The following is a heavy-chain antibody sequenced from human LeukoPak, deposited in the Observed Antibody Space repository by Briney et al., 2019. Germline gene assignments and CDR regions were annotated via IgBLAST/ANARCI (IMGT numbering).Heavy chain of an antibody. Sequence: PSETLSLTCTVSGGSISSGSYNWSWFRQPAGKGLEWFGRIYTSGSTNYNPSLKSRVTISVDTSKNQFSLKLSSVTAADTAVYYCARALVVVPAAIPGWFDPWGQGTLVTVSS. J-gene: IGHJ5*02. CDR2: IYTSGST. CDR3: ARALVVVPAAIPGWFDP. D-gene: IGHD2-2*02. V-gene: IGHV4-61*02. CDR1: GGSISSGSYN.